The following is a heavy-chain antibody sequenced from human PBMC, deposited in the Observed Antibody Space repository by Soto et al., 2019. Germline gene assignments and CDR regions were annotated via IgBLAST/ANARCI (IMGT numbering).Heavy chain of an antibody. Sequence: GGSLRLSCAASGFTFSSYAMSWVRQAPGKGLEWVSAISGSGGSTYYADSVKGWFTISRDNSKNTLYLQMNSLRAEDTAVYYCAKGSYCGGDCYQYFDYWGQGTLVTVSS. V-gene: IGHV3-23*01. J-gene: IGHJ4*02. CDR1: GFTFSSYA. CDR3: AKGSYCGGDCYQYFDY. CDR2: ISGSGGST. D-gene: IGHD2-21*02.